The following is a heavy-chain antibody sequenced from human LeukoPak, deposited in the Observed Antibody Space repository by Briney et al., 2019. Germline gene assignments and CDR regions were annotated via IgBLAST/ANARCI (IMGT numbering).Heavy chain of an antibody. CDR1: GYSISSAY. D-gene: IGHD5-18*01. CDR3: ARVNTVMATFDY. Sequence: PSETLSLTCTVSGYSISSAYGGWIRQPPGKGLEWIATISHSGSTYYNPSLKSRVTISGDTSQSQYSLKLSSVTAADTAVYYCARVNTVMATFDYWGQGTLVTVFS. V-gene: IGHV4-38-2*02. CDR2: ISHSGST. J-gene: IGHJ4*02.